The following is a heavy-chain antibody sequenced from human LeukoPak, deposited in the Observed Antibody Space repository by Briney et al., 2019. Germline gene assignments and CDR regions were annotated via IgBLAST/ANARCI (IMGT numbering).Heavy chain of an antibody. CDR3: ARESWDCSSTSCIAYYYYYYMDV. J-gene: IGHJ6*03. Sequence: GGSLRLSCAASGFTFSSYWMYWVRQAPGKGLVWVSRSNTDGSSTSYADSVKGRFTISRDNAKNTLYLQMNSLRAEDTAVYYCARESWDCSSTSCIAYYYYYYMDVWGKGTTVTVSS. CDR2: SNTDGSST. D-gene: IGHD2-2*01. V-gene: IGHV3-74*01. CDR1: GFTFSSYW.